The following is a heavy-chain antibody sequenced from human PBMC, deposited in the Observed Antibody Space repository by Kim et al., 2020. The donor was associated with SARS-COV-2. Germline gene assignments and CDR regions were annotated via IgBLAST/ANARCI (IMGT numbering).Heavy chain of an antibody. Sequence: GGSLRLSCAASGFTVSSNYMSWVRQAPGKGLEWVSVIYSGGSTYYADSVKGRFTISRHNSKNTLYLQMNSLRAEDTAVYYCARSRGDSRGDAFDIWGQGTMVTVSS. D-gene: IGHD3-22*01. CDR1: GFTVSSNY. CDR2: IYSGGST. CDR3: ARSRGDSRGDAFDI. J-gene: IGHJ3*02. V-gene: IGHV3-53*04.